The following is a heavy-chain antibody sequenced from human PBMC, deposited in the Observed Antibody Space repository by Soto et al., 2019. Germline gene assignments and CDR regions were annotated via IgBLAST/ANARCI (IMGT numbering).Heavy chain of an antibody. D-gene: IGHD2-21*02. Sequence: ASVKVSCKASGYTFTSYYMHWVRQAPGQGLEWMGIINPSGGSTSYAQKFQGRVTMTRVTSTSTVYMELSSLRSEDTAVYYCARGPKDCGGDCYSWYFDLWGRRTLVTVSS. CDR3: ARGPKDCGGDCYSWYFDL. J-gene: IGHJ2*01. CDR1: GYTFTSYY. V-gene: IGHV1-46*01. CDR2: INPSGGST.